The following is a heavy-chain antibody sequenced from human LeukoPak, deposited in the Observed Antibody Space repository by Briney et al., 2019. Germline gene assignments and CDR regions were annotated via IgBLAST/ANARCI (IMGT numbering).Heavy chain of an antibody. CDR2: ISAYNGNT. J-gene: IGHJ4*02. D-gene: IGHD3-9*01. Sequence: ASVKVSCKSSGYTFTSYGISWVRQAPGQGLEWMGWISAYNGNTNYAQKLQGRVTMTTDTSTSTAYMELRSLRSDDTAVYYCARDGGYDILTGYYQRSYYFDYWGQGTLVTVSS. V-gene: IGHV1-18*01. CDR3: ARDGGYDILTGYYQRSYYFDY. CDR1: GYTFTSYG.